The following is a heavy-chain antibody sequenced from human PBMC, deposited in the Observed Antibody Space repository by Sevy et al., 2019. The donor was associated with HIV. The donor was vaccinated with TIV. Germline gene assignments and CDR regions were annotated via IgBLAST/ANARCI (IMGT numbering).Heavy chain of an antibody. D-gene: IGHD3-16*02. CDR3: ARDTYMITFGGVIVKEDLFDY. CDR2: ISYDGSNK. V-gene: IGHV3-30-3*01. CDR1: GFTFSSYA. J-gene: IGHJ4*02. Sequence: GGSLRLSCAASGFTFSSYAMHWVRQAPGKGLEWVAVISYDGSNKYYADSVKGRFTISGDNSKNTLYLQMNSLRAEDTAVYYCARDTYMITFGGVIVKEDLFDYWGQGTLVTVSS.